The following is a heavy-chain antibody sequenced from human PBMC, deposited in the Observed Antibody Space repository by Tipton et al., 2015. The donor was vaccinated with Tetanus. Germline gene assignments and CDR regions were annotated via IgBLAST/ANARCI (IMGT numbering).Heavy chain of an antibody. D-gene: IGHD3-22*01. Sequence: TLSLTCAVSGGSISSSNWWSWVRQPPGKGLEWIGEIYHSGSTNYNPSLKSRFAISVDKSKNQFSLKLSSVTAADTAVYYCARELGYDSSGYYGTGDAFDIWGQGTMVTVSS. CDR1: GGSISSSNW. V-gene: IGHV4-4*02. CDR2: IYHSGST. J-gene: IGHJ3*02. CDR3: ARELGYDSSGYYGTGDAFDI.